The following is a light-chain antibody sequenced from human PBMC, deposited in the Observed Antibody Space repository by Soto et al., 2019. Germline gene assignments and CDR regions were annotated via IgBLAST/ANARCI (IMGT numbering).Light chain of an antibody. J-gene: IGLJ1*01. CDR2: DVS. V-gene: IGLV2-14*01. CDR1: SSDVGGYNY. Sequence: QSALTQPASVSGSPGQSITISCTGTSSDVGGYNYVSWYQQHPGKAHKLMIYDVSNRPSGVSNRLSGSKSGNTASLTISGLQAEDEADYYCSSYTSSSTPGFGTGTKVTVL. CDR3: SSYTSSSTPG.